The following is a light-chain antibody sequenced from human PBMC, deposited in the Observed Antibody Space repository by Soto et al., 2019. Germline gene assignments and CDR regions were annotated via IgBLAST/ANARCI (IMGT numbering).Light chain of an antibody. Sequence: DAVLTQSPLSLSVTLGQPASISCRSSQSLVYSDGNTYLTWFQQRPGQSPRRLIYKVSNRDSGVPDRFSGSGSGTDFTLKISRVEAEDVGVYYCMQGTHWLSWTFGQGTKVEIK. V-gene: IGKV2-30*01. J-gene: IGKJ1*01. CDR2: KVS. CDR1: QSLVYSDGNTY. CDR3: MQGTHWLSWT.